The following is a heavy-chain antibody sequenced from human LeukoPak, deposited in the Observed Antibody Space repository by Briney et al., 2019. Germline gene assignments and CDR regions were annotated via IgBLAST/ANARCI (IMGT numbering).Heavy chain of an antibody. Sequence: SETLSLTCAVYGGSFSGYYWSWIRQPPGKGLEWIGEINHSGSTNYNPSLKSRVTISVDTSKNQFSLKLSSVTAADTAVNYCARGRHYYDSSGEGDYWGQGTLVTVSS. D-gene: IGHD3-22*01. CDR3: ARGRHYYDSSGEGDY. CDR2: INHSGST. CDR1: GGSFSGYY. V-gene: IGHV4-34*01. J-gene: IGHJ4*02.